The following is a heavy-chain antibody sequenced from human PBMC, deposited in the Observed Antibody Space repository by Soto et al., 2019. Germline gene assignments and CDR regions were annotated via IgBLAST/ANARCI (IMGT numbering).Heavy chain of an antibody. V-gene: IGHV1-46*01. Sequence: QVQLVQSGAEVKKPGASVKVSCKASGYTFTSYYMHWLRQAPGQGLEWMGIINPSGGSTFYAQNFQGRVTMTRDTSTSTVYMELSSLRSEDTAVYSCARGMTTVTSDAFDIWGQGTMVTVSS. CDR2: INPSGGST. CDR1: GYTFTSYY. CDR3: ARGMTTVTSDAFDI. J-gene: IGHJ3*02. D-gene: IGHD4-4*01.